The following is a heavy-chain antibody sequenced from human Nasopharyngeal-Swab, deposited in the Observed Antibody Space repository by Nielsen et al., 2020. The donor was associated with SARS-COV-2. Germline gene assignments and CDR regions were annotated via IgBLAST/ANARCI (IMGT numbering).Heavy chain of an antibody. CDR3: ASAIVVVGYGMDV. J-gene: IGHJ6*02. Sequence: SLKISCAASGFTFSDYYMSWIRQAPGKGLEWVSYISSSGSTIYYADSVKGRFTISRDNAKNSLYLQMNSLRAEDTAVYYCASAIVVVGYGMDVWGQGTTVTVSS. CDR1: GFTFSDYY. V-gene: IGHV3-11*04. D-gene: IGHD2-2*01. CDR2: ISSSGSTI.